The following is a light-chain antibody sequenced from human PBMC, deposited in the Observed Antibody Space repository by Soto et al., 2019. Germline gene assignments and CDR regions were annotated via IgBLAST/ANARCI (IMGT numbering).Light chain of an antibody. CDR3: AAWDDILNGWV. CDR2: SND. V-gene: IGLV1-44*01. CDR1: SSNIGSNT. J-gene: IGLJ3*02. Sequence: QSVLTQPPSASGTPGQRVTISCSGGSSNIGSNTVNWYQQLPGTAPKLLTHSNDHRPSGVADRFSGSKSGTSASLAISGLQSEDEADYYCAAWDDILNGWVFGGGTKLTVL.